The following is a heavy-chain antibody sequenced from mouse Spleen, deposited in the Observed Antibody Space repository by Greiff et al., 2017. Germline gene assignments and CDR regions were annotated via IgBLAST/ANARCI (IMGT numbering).Heavy chain of an antibody. D-gene: IGHD2-14*01. J-gene: IGHJ2*01. CDR3: ARSMGYRYGDYYVDY. V-gene: IGHV1-42*01. CDR1: GYSFTGYY. CDR2: FNPSTGGT. Sequence: EVQLQPSGPGLVKPGDSVKISCKASGYSFTGYYLNWVKQSPEKSLEWIGEFNPSTGGTTYNQKFKAKATLTVDKISSTAYMQLKSLTTEDSAVYDCARSMGYRYGDYYVDYGGQGTTRTVSS.